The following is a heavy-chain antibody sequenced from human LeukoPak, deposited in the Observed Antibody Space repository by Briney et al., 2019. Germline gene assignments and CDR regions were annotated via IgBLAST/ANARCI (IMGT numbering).Heavy chain of an antibody. CDR3: ARVATTAMVLYYFDY. CDR1: GFTFSSYS. D-gene: IGHD5-18*01. Sequence: PGGSLRLSCAASGFTFSSYSMNWVRQAPGKGLEWVSSISSSSSYIYYADSVKGRFTISRDNAKNSLYLQMNSLRAEDTAVYYCARVATTAMVLYYFDYWGQGTLVTVSS. CDR2: ISSSSSYI. V-gene: IGHV3-21*01. J-gene: IGHJ4*02.